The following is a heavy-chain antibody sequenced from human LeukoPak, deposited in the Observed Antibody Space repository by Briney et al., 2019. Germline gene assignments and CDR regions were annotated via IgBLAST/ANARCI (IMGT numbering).Heavy chain of an antibody. CDR3: ARDPASHLGLSGSYYNVTEYFQH. CDR2: IWYDGSNK. V-gene: IGHV3-33*01. J-gene: IGHJ1*01. D-gene: IGHD3-10*01. CDR1: GFTFSSYG. Sequence: GGSLRLSCAASGFTFSSYGMHWVRQAPGKGLEWVAVIWYDGSNKYYADSVKGRFTISRDNSKNTLYLQMNSLRAEDTAVYYCARDPASHLGLSGSYYNVTEYFQHWGQGTLVTVSS.